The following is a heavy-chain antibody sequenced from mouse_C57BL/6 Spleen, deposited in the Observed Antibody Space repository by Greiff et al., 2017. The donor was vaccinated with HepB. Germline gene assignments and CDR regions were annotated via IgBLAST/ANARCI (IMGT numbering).Heavy chain of an antibody. CDR2: IDPETGGT. D-gene: IGHD1-1*01. Sequence: QVQLKESGAELVRPGASVTLSCKASGYTFTDYEMHWVKQTPVHGLEWIGAIDPETGGTAYNQKFKGKAILTADKSSSTAYMELRSLTSEDSAVYYCTRAIDYYGSYFDDWGQGTTLTVSS. CDR3: TRAIDYYGSYFDD. V-gene: IGHV1-15*01. CDR1: GYTFTDYE. J-gene: IGHJ2*01.